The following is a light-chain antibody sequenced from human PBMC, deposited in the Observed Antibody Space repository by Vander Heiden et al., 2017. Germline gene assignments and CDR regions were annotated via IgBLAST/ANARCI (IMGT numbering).Light chain of an antibody. CDR3: SSYAGTNNWGV. V-gene: IGLV2-8*01. J-gene: IGLJ2*01. CDR2: DVT. CDR1: SSAIGAYNY. Sequence: QSALTPPPSASGSPGQSVTLSFTGTSSAIGAYNYVSWYQQHPGKAPKLVIYDVTKRPSGVPDRFSASKSGNTASLTVSGLRAEDEADYYCSSYAGTNNWGVFGGGTKLTVL.